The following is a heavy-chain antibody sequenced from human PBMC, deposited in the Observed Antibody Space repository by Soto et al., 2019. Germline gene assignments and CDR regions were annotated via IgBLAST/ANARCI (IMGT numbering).Heavy chain of an antibody. Sequence: QVQLVQSGAEVKKPGSSVKVSCKASGGTFSSYAISWVRQAPGQGLEWMGGIIPIFGTANYAQKFQGRVTITADESTSTDYMELSSLRSEDTAVYYCARQGLPAGEYWFDPWGQGTLVTVSS. J-gene: IGHJ5*02. D-gene: IGHD3-16*01. CDR1: GGTFSSYA. V-gene: IGHV1-69*01. CDR3: ARQGLPAGEYWFDP. CDR2: IIPIFGTA.